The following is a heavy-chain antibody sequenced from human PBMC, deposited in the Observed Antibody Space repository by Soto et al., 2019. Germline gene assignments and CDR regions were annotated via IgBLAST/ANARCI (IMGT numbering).Heavy chain of an antibody. CDR3: ARQVTAYDAFDI. V-gene: IGHV5-51*01. CDR2: IYPGDSDT. J-gene: IGHJ3*02. Sequence: PWESLKMSCKGSGYRFTSYWIGCVREMPGKGLEWMGIIYPGDSDTRYSPSFQGQVTISAEKSISTAYLQWSSLKASDTAMYYCARQVTAYDAFDIWGQGTMVTVSS. CDR1: GYRFTSYW.